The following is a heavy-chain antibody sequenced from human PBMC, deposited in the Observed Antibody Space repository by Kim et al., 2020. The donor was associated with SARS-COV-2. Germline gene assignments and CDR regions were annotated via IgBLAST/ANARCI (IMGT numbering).Heavy chain of an antibody. D-gene: IGHD3-10*01. Sequence: GGSLRLSCSGSGFTFVDYALSWFRQALGKGLEWVGFISSRAFGATPQYAASVRGRFTISRDDSRNIAYLQMNSLETEDTAVYYCTRNSVAVHFDYWGQGRLFTVSS. J-gene: IGHJ4*02. CDR1: GFTFVDYA. CDR2: ISSRAFGATP. CDR3: TRNSVAVHFDY. V-gene: IGHV3-49*03.